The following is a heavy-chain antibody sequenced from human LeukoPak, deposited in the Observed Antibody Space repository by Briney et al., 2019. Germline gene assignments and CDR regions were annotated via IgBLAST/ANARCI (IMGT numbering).Heavy chain of an antibody. CDR3: AKDSEYDFWSGYPDY. J-gene: IGHJ4*02. V-gene: IGHV3-30*02. D-gene: IGHD3-3*01. CDR2: IRYDGSNK. Sequence: GGSLRLSCAASGFTFSSYAMHWVRQAPGKGLEWVAFIRYDGSNKYYADSVKGRFTISRDNSKNTLYLQMNSLRAEDTAVYYCAKDSEYDFWSGYPDYWGQGTLVTVSS. CDR1: GFTFSSYA.